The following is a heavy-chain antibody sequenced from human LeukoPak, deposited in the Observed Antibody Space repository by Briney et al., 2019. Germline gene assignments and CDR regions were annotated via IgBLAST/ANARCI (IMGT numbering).Heavy chain of an antibody. CDR3: ARDRAGGWFDY. CDR1: GGPISSGGYY. V-gene: IGHV4-31*03. Sequence: SQTLSLTCTVSGGPISSGGYYWSWIRQHPGKGLEWIGYIYYSGSTYYNPSLKSRVTISVDTSKNQFSLKLSSVTAADTAVYYCARDRAGGWFDYWGQGTLVTVSS. CDR2: IYYSGST. J-gene: IGHJ4*02. D-gene: IGHD6-19*01.